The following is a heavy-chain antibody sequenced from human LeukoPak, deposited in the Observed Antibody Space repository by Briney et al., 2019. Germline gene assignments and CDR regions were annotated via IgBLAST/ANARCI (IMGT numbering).Heavy chain of an antibody. J-gene: IGHJ4*02. Sequence: GGSLRLSCAASGFTFSSYEMNWVRQAPGKGLEWVSYISSSGSTIYYADSVKGRFTISRDNAKNSLYLQMNSLRAEDTAVYYCARDRWATISVTAFDYWGQGTLVTVSS. D-gene: IGHD3-9*01. CDR1: GFTFSSYE. V-gene: IGHV3-48*03. CDR2: ISSSGSTI. CDR3: ARDRWATISVTAFDY.